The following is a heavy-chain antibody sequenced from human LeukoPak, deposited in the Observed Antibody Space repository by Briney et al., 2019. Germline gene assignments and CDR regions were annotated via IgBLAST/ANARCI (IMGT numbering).Heavy chain of an antibody. CDR2: IYSGGTT. CDR1: GFTVTINY. D-gene: IGHD1-26*01. Sequence: PGGSLKLSCAASGFTVTINYMSWVRQAPGKGLEWVSVIYSGGTTYYADSVKGRFTISRDNSKNTLYLQMNSLRAEDTAVYYCTRDPASGSYGGGYWGQGTLVTVSS. V-gene: IGHV3-66*01. CDR3: TRDPASGSYGGGY. J-gene: IGHJ4*02.